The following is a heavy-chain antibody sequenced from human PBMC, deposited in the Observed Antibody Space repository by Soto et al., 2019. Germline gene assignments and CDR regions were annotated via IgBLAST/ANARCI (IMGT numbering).Heavy chain of an antibody. CDR1: GFTFDNYE. CDR3: AKEATNINNFHY. D-gene: IGHD5-12*01. V-gene: IGHV3-48*03. Sequence: EVQLVESGGGLVQPGGSLRLSCAASGFTFDNYEMNWVRQAPGKGLEWVSYISSVGSTIYYADSVKGRFTISRDNAKNSLSLQMNSLRAEDTAVYYCAKEATNINNFHYWGQGTLVTVSS. J-gene: IGHJ4*02. CDR2: ISSVGSTI.